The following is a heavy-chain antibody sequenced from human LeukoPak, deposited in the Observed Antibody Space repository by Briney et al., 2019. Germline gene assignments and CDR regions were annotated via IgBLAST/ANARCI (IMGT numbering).Heavy chain of an antibody. CDR2: IKQDGFET. V-gene: IGHV3-7*03. CDR3: ARRSWLALDY. D-gene: IGHD6-19*01. Sequence: GGSLRLSCAASGFTFSSYSMNWVRQAPGKGLEWVANIKQDGFETNYVGSVKGRFTISRDNAKNSLYLQMNSLRAEDTAVYYCARRSWLALDYWGQGTLVTVSS. CDR1: GFTFSSYS. J-gene: IGHJ4*02.